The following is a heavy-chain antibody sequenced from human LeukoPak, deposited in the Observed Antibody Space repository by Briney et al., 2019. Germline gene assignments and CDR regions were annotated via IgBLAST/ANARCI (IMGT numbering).Heavy chain of an antibody. J-gene: IGHJ4*02. CDR2: IKTDGSIT. CDR3: ANPAVAGRGFGEPFDY. Sequence: GGSLRLSCAASGFSFSVFWVHWVRQVPGKGPVWVSCIKTDGSITDYADSVKGRFTISRDNSKNTLYLQMNSLRAEDTAVYYCANPAVAGRGFGEPFDYWGQGTLVTVSS. D-gene: IGHD3-10*01. V-gene: IGHV3-74*01. CDR1: GFSFSVFW.